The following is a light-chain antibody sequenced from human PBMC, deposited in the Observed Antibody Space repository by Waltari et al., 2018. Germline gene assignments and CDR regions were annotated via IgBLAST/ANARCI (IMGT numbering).Light chain of an antibody. V-gene: IGKV4-1*01. CDR3: QQYYSMPLT. CDR2: WAS. Sequence: DIVMTQYPDSLAVSLGERVSINCKSSQSVFYSSNNKTYLAWYQQKPGQPPKLLMYWASSREFGVPKRFSASGSGTDFTLTISSLEADDVAIYYCQQYYSMPLTFGPGTTVEI. J-gene: IGKJ3*01. CDR1: QSVFYSSNNKTY.